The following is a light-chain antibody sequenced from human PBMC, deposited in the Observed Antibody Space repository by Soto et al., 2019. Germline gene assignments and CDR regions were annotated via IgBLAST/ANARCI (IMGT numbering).Light chain of an antibody. Sequence: EIVLTQSPGTLSLSPGERATLSCRASQSVSSNLAWYQQKPGQAPRLLFYGASNRATGIPARFSGSGFGTDFTLTISSLEPEDFAVYYCQQRSNWPITFGQGTRLEIK. V-gene: IGKV3-11*01. J-gene: IGKJ5*01. CDR3: QQRSNWPIT. CDR2: GAS. CDR1: QSVSSN.